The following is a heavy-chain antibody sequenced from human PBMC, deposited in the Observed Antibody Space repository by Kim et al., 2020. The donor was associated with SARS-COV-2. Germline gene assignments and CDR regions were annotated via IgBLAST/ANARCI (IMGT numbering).Heavy chain of an antibody. D-gene: IGHD5-18*01. V-gene: IGHV3-30*04. CDR1: GFTFSRYA. CDR2: ISKDGSDK. J-gene: IGHJ6*04. CDR3: ARDSGAGYGYKHGFEV. Sequence: GGSLRLSCAASGFTFSRYAMNWVRQAPGKGLEGVALISKDGSDKYYADPVKGRFTISRDNSKNMQYLEMNGLRAEDTAVYYCARDSGAGYGYKHGFEVWREGTTVIVSS.